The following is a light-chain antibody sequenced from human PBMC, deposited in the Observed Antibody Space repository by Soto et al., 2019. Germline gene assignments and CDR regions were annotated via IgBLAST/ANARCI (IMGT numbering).Light chain of an antibody. CDR2: DAS. Sequence: EIVLTQSPATLSLSPGERATLSCRASQSVSYYLAWYQQKPGQSPRLLIYDASKRATGIPARFSGSGSWTDFTLTISTLEPEDFAVYYCQQRTSWLFSFGPGTKVDIK. CDR3: QQRTSWLFS. J-gene: IGKJ3*01. CDR1: QSVSYY. V-gene: IGKV3-11*01.